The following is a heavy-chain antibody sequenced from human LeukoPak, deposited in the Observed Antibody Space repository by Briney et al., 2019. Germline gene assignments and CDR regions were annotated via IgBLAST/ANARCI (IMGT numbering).Heavy chain of an antibody. D-gene: IGHD1-14*01. J-gene: IGHJ4*02. CDR3: ARLRTFDY. V-gene: IGHV3-7*03. Sequence: GALRLSCAASGFTFSNYWMSWVRQAPGKGLEWVANIKQDGSERYYVGSVKGRFTISRDNADNSLYLQMNSLRAEDTAVYYCARLRTFDYWGQGTLVTVSS. CDR2: IKQDGSER. CDR1: GFTFSNYW.